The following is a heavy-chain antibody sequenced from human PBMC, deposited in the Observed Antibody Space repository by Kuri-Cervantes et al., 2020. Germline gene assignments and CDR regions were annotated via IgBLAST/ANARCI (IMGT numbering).Heavy chain of an antibody. CDR1: GGSISSSSYY. V-gene: IGHV4-39*07. CDR2: IYYSGST. CDR3: ARDTSSGSLGYYYYGMDV. J-gene: IGHJ6*02. Sequence: GSLRLSCTVSGGSISSSSYYWGWIRQPPGKGLEWIGSIYYSGSTYYNPSLKSRVTISVDTSKNQFSLKLSSVTAADTAAYYCARDTSSGSLGYYYYGMDVWGQGTTVTVSS. D-gene: IGHD3-10*01.